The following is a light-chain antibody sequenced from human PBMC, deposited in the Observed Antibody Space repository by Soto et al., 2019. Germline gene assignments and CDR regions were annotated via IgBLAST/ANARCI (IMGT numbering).Light chain of an antibody. V-gene: IGKV3-11*01. CDR1: QSVGSN. J-gene: IGKJ1*01. Sequence: ETVLTQSPATLSLSPGERATLSCRASQSVGSNLAWYQQKPGQAPRLLIYDASNRATGIPARFSGSGSGTDFTLTISSLEPEDFAVYFCQQYVNWPKTFGHGTKVDIK. CDR3: QQYVNWPKT. CDR2: DAS.